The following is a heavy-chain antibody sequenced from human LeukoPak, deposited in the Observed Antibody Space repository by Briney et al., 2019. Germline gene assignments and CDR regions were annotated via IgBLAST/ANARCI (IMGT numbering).Heavy chain of an antibody. J-gene: IGHJ2*01. CDR2: MNPNSGNT. Sequence: ASVKVSCKASGYTFASYDINWVRQATGQGLEWMGWMNPNSGNTGYAQKFQGRVTMTRNTSISTAYMELSSLRSEDTAVYYCARVIRVTEAFWYFDLWGRGTLVTVSS. CDR3: ARVIRVTEAFWYFDL. V-gene: IGHV1-8*01. CDR1: GYTFASYD. D-gene: IGHD3-3*02.